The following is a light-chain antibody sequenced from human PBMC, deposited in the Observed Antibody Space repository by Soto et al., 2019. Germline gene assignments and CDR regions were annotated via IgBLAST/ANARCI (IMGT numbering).Light chain of an antibody. CDR1: QSVSNSY. Sequence: DIVLTQSPGTLSLSPGERATLSCRASQSVSNSYLAWYQQKPGQAPRLLIYGASSRAAGIPDRFSGSGSGTAFPLTISRLEPEDFAVYYCQQYAKIPRFTFGPGTTVDI. CDR2: GAS. J-gene: IGKJ3*01. CDR3: QQYAKIPRFT. V-gene: IGKV3-20*01.